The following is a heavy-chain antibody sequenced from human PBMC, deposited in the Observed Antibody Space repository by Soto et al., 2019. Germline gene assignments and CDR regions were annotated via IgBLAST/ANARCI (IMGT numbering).Heavy chain of an antibody. CDR2: IYYSGST. CDR1: GGSISSGGYY. J-gene: IGHJ4*02. CDR3: ARDLRITGTRGEFDY. Sequence: TLPLTCTVSGGSISSGGYYWSWIRQHPGKGLEWIGYIYYSGSTYYNPSLKSRVTISVDTSKNQFSLKLSSVTAADTAVYYCARDLRITGTRGEFDYWGQGTLVTVSS. V-gene: IGHV4-31*03. D-gene: IGHD1-20*01.